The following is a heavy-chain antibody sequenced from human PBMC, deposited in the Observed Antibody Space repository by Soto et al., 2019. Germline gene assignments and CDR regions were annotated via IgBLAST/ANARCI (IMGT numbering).Heavy chain of an antibody. Sequence: VGSLRLSCVASGFSFNNFGMHWVRQAPGKGLEWVAVIWYDGSNKYYADSVKGRFTISRDNSKNTLYLQMSSLRAEDTAVYFCARDPSHGSGSYLDYWGQGALVTVSS. V-gene: IGHV3-33*01. CDR1: GFSFNNFG. CDR3: ARDPSHGSGSYLDY. J-gene: IGHJ4*02. CDR2: IWYDGSNK. D-gene: IGHD3-10*01.